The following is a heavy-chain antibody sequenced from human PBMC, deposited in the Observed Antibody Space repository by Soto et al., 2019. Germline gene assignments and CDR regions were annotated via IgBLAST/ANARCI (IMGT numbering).Heavy chain of an antibody. V-gene: IGHV3-30*18. D-gene: IGHD6-19*01. CDR2: ISYDGSNK. CDR1: GFTFSSYG. J-gene: IGHJ1*01. CDR3: AKDYTWYSSGWLFQH. Sequence: QVQLLESGGGVVQPGRSLRLACAASGFTFSSYGMHWVRQAPGKGLEWVAVISYDGSNKYYADSVKGRFTISRDNSKNSLYLQMNSLRAEDTAVYYCAKDYTWYSSGWLFQHWGQGTLVTVSS.